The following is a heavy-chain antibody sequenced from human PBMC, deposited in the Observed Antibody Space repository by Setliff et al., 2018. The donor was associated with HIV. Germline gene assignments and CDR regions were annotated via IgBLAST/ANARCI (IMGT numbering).Heavy chain of an antibody. Sequence: ASVKVSCKASGYTFSSYYMHWVRQAPGQGLEWMGIINPSGGSTAYPQKFQGRVTMTRDTSTSTAYMELNSLRSEDTAVYYCARRPRVGATTAVDYWGQGTLVTSPQ. D-gene: IGHD1-26*01. V-gene: IGHV1-46*01. CDR2: INPSGGST. CDR3: ARRPRVGATTAVDY. J-gene: IGHJ4*02. CDR1: GYTFSSYY.